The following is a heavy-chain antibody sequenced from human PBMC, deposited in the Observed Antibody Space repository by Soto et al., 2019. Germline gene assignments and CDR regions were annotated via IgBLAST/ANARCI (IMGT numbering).Heavy chain of an antibody. J-gene: IGHJ6*03. CDR3: ARLGGYNHYYYMDV. V-gene: IGHV4-59*01. D-gene: IGHD3-10*01. CDR2: IYYSGST. CDR1: GGSISSYY. Sequence: SETLSLTCTVSGGSISSYYWSWIRQPPGKGLEWIGYIYYSGSTNYNPSLKSRVTISVDTSKNQFSLKLSSVTAADTAVYYCARLGGYNHYYYMDVWGKGTTVTVSS.